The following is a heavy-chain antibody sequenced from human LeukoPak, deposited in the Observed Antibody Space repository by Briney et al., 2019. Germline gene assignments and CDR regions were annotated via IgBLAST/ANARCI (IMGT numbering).Heavy chain of an antibody. CDR1: GFTSSSYA. CDR2: ISGSGGST. V-gene: IGHV3-23*01. CDR3: AKSALSSSTGDPDAFDI. D-gene: IGHD6-6*01. Sequence: GGSLRLSCAASGFTSSSYAMSWVRQAPGKGLEWVSAISGSGGSTYYADSVKGRFTISRDNSKNTLYLQMNSLRAEDTAVYYCAKSALSSSTGDPDAFDIWGQGTMVTVSS. J-gene: IGHJ3*02.